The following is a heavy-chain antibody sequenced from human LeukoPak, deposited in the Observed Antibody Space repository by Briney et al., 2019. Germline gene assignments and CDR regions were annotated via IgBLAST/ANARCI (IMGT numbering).Heavy chain of an antibody. CDR1: GYSFTSYW. J-gene: IGHJ6*03. D-gene: IGHD3-22*01. CDR2: IFPGDSDT. V-gene: IGHV5-51*01. Sequence: PGESLQISCQGSGYSFTSYWIGWVRQLPGKGLEWMGIIFPGDSDTRYSPSFQGQVTISADKSISTAYLQWSSLKASDTAMYYCARCAYYDSSGPRRYYYYYMDVWGKGTTVTVSS. CDR3: ARCAYYDSSGPRRYYYYYMDV.